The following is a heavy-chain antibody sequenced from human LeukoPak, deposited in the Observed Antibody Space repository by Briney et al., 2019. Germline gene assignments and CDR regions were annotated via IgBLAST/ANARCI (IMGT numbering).Heavy chain of an antibody. V-gene: IGHV5-51*01. D-gene: IGHD3-10*01. Sequence: GESLKISCKASGYSLSSYWIAWVRQMPGKGLEWMGIIYPGDSDTRYRPSLQGQVTISANESITTAYLQCSRLKASDTAMYYCAKRIHERFEFDYWGQGTLVTVSS. CDR3: AKRIHERFEFDY. CDR2: IYPGDSDT. CDR1: GYSLSSYW. J-gene: IGHJ4*02.